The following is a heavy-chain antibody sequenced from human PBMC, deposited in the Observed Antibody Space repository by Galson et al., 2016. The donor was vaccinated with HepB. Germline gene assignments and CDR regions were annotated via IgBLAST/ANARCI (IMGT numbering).Heavy chain of an antibody. J-gene: IGHJ3*02. CDR2: ISGSGDNT. CDR3: AKDTATMVVVVITMAFDI. Sequence: SLRLSCAVSGFTFRSYAMSWVRQAPGKGLEWVSGISGSGDNTYYPDSVKGRFTISRDNSKNTVYLQMNSLRAEDTAVYYCAKDTATMVVVVITMAFDIWGQGTLVTVSS. CDR1: GFTFRSYA. V-gene: IGHV3-23*01. D-gene: IGHD3-22*01.